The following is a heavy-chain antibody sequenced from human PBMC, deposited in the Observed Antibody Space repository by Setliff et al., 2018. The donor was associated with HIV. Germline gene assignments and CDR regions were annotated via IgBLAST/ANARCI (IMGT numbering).Heavy chain of an antibody. D-gene: IGHD5-18*01. V-gene: IGHV3-21*01. J-gene: IGHJ3*02. CDR1: GFSFRNFA. CDR3: ARALGNTAMAFDI. Sequence: GESLKISCATSGFSFRNFAMNWVRQAPGKGLEWVSSISSSSSYIYYADSVKGRFTISRDNAKNSLYLQMNSLRAEDTAVYYCARALGNTAMAFDIWGQGTMVTVSS. CDR2: ISSSSSYI.